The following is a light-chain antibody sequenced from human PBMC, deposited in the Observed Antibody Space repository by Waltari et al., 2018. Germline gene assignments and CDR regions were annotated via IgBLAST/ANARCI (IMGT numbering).Light chain of an antibody. CDR3: QAWDRNTYVV. CDR2: QDS. V-gene: IGLV3-1*01. CDR1: KLEDGY. Sequence: SYELTQPPSLSVSPGQTASITCSGAKLEDGYVYWYQQKPGQSPVLVLHQDSKRPSGIPERFSGFNSGNTATLTISETQAMDEADYYCQAWDRNTYVVFGGGTKLTVL. J-gene: IGLJ2*01.